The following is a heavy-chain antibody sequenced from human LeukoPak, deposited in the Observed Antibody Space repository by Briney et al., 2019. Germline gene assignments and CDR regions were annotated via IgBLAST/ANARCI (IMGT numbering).Heavy chain of an antibody. D-gene: IGHD3-22*01. CDR2: ISSSSSYI. Sequence: GGSLRLSCAASGFTFSSYSKNWVRQAPGKGLEWVSSISSSSSYIYYADSVKGRFTISRDNAKNSLYLQMNSLRAEDTAVYYCARDYRREYYYDSSGYYISWGQGTLVTVSS. J-gene: IGHJ5*02. V-gene: IGHV3-21*01. CDR1: GFTFSSYS. CDR3: ARDYRREYYYDSSGYYIS.